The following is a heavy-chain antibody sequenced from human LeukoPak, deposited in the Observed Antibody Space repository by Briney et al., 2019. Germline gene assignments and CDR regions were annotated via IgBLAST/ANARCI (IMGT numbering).Heavy chain of an antibody. CDR1: GYTFTSYD. CDR3: ARRDGYNSWWGYYYYYMDV. V-gene: IGHV1-8*01. CDR2: MNPKSGNT. D-gene: IGHD5-24*01. Sequence: ASVKVSCTASGYTFTSYDINWVRQATGQGLEWMGWMNPKSGNTGYAQKFQGRVTMTRNTSISTAYMELSSLRSEDTAVYYCARRDGYNSWWGYYYYYMDVWGKGTTVTVSS. J-gene: IGHJ6*03.